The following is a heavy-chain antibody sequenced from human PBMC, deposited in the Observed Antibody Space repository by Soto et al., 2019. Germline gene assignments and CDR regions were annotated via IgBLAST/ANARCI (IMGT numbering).Heavy chain of an antibody. D-gene: IGHD5-12*01. CDR1: GFTFSSYA. Sequence: GGSPRLSCAASGFTFSSYAMSWVRQAPGKGLEWVSAISGNGGSTYYADSVKGRFTISRDNSKNTLYLQMNSLRAEDTAVYYCAKDRGGYSGYDPFDYWGQGTLVTVSS. CDR3: AKDRGGYSGYDPFDY. J-gene: IGHJ4*02. CDR2: ISGNGGST. V-gene: IGHV3-23*01.